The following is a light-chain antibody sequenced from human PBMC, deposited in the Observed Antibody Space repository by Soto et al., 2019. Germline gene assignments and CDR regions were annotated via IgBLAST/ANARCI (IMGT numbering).Light chain of an antibody. CDR1: QGIRND. CDR2: AAS. CDR3: LQDYNYPWT. J-gene: IGKJ1*01. Sequence: AIQMTQSPSSLSASVGDRVTITCRASQGIRNDLGWYQQEPGKAPKLLIYAASSLESGVPSRFSGSGSGTDFTLTISSLQPEDFATYYCLQDYNYPWTFGQGTKVGI. V-gene: IGKV1-6*01.